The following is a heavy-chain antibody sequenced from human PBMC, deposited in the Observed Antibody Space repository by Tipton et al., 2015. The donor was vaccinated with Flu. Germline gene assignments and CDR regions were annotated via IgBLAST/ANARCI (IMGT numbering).Heavy chain of an antibody. V-gene: IGHV1-46*02. CDR2: FNPSGGST. J-gene: IGHJ4*02. D-gene: IGHD2-15*01. CDR1: GYTFNIHY. Sequence: QSGAEVKKPGASVKVSCKASGYTFNIHYIHWLRQAPGQGLEWMGIFNPSGGSTSFAQKFQDRLTLTRDTSTNTVYMDLSGLTSDDTAVYYCARDQRGLLAARQDYFDFWGQGTLVTVSS. CDR3: ARDQRGLLAARQDYFDF.